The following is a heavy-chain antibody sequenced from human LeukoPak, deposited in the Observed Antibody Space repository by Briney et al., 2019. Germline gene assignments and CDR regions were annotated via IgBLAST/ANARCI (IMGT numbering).Heavy chain of an antibody. J-gene: IGHJ4*02. V-gene: IGHV3-7*01. Sequence: GGSLRLSCVASGFTFSGHWMSWVRQAPGKGLEWVANINQGGSDKYYVDSVKGRFTISRDNANNLLYLQMNSLRGEDTAVYYCTRDRSRAEDDWGQGTLVTVSS. CDR1: GFTFSGHW. CDR2: INQGGSDK. CDR3: TRDRSRAEDD. D-gene: IGHD1-14*01.